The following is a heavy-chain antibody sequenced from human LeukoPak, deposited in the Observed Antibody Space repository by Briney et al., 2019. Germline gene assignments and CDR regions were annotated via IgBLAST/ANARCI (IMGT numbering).Heavy chain of an antibody. J-gene: IGHJ5*02. CDR3: TREARVGNWFDP. D-gene: IGHD2-15*01. CDR1: GYTFHNYD. CDR2: INPDNGGT. Sequence: GASVKVSCKASGYTFHNYDINWVRQATGQGLEWMGWINPDNGGTNYAQKFQGRVTMTRDTSISTVYMDLSRLRSDDTSVFYCTREARVGNWFDPWGQGTQVTVSS. V-gene: IGHV1-2*02.